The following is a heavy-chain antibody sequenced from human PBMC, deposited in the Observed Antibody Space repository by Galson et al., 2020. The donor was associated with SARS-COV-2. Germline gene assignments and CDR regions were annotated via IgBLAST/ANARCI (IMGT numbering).Heavy chain of an antibody. CDR3: ARRSPHEDIVVVPAANDAVDI. CDR1: GYSFTSYW. Sequence: GESLKISCKGSGYSFTSYWIGWVRQMPGKGLEWMGIIYPGDSDPRYSPSFQGQVAISADKSISTAYLQWSSLKASDPAMYYCARRSPHEDIVVVPAANDAVDIGGQGTMVTVSS. V-gene: IGHV5-51*01. J-gene: IGHJ3*02. CDR2: IYPGDSDP. D-gene: IGHD2-2*01.